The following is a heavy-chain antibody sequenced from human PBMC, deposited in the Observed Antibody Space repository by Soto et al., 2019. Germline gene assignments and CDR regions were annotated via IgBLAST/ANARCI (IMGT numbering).Heavy chain of an antibody. CDR2: RSGSGDDT. CDR1: GFSFNTDP. Sequence: SLRRACAAPGFSFNTDPINWLRQAPWKELDRVSDRSGSGDDTYYADTVKGRFTISRDNSKNTLFLQMDSLRPEDTAIYYCAKGGTTGTPKSHFWYFDLWGRGTLV. V-gene: IGHV3-23*01. D-gene: IGHD1-1*01. CDR3: AKGGTTGTPKSHFWYFDL. J-gene: IGHJ2*01.